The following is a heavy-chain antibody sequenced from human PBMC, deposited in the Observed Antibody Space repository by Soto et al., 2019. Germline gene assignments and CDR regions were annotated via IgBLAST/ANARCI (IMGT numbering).Heavy chain of an antibody. J-gene: IGHJ4*02. CDR3: ARRSSSWYFDY. CDR2: ISGSGGST. CDR1: GFTFSSYA. V-gene: IGHV3-23*01. Sequence: EVQLLESGGGLVQPGGSLRLSCAASGFTFSSYAMNWVRQAPGKGLEWVSVISGSGGSTYYADSVKGRFTISRDNCNNTLYLLMNSLGAEDTAVYYCARRSSSWYFDYWGQGTLVTVSS. D-gene: IGHD6-13*01.